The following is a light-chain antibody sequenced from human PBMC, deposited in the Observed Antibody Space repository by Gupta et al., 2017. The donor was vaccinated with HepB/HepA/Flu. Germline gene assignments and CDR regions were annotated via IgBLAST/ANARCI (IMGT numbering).Light chain of an antibody. J-gene: IGLJ2*01. CDR3: SSYTSSNYLV. Sequence: TPPPTLSAIPNLSFTISCTGTSSDVASYNRVSWYQQPPGTAPKLMLYEVSNRPSGVPDRFSGSKSGNTASLTISGLQAEDEADYYCSSYTSSNYLVFGGGTKLTVL. CDR2: EVS. V-gene: IGLV2-18*02. CDR1: SSDVASYNR.